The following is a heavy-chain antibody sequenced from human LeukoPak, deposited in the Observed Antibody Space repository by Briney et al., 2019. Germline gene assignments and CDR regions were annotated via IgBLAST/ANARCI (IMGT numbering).Heavy chain of an antibody. D-gene: IGHD3-10*01. CDR3: GRGMRDYYGLDY. V-gene: IGHV3-74*01. CDR2: TNSDGSAT. J-gene: IGHJ4*02. CDR1: GFTFSSFW. Sequence: PGGSLRLSCAASGFTFSSFWMHWVRQAPRKGLVWVSHTNSDGSATDYADSVRGRFTISRDDAKNTLYLHMNSLTVEDTAVYYCGRGMRDYYGLDYWGQGILVTVSS.